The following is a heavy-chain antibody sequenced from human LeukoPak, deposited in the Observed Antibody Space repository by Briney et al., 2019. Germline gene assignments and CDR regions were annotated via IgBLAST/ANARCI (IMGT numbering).Heavy chain of an antibody. CDR2: IKQDGSEK. V-gene: IGHV3-7*05. Sequence: GGSLRLSCAASGFTFSSYWMSWVRQAPGKGLEWVANIKQDGSEKCYVDSVKGRFTISRDNAKNSLYLQMNSLRAEDTAVYYCARDPKNFYGHFDYWGQGTLVTVSS. J-gene: IGHJ4*02. CDR1: GFTFSSYW. CDR3: ARDPKNFYGHFDY. D-gene: IGHD2/OR15-2a*01.